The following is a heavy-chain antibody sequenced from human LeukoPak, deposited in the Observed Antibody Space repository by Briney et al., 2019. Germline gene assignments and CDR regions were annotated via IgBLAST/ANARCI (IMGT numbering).Heavy chain of an antibody. CDR3: AKRSSDSSGYSTSFYYYYGMDV. CDR2: ISGSGGST. J-gene: IGHJ6*02. CDR1: GFTVSSNF. Sequence: PGGSLRLSCAASGFTVSSNFMNWVRQAPGKGLEWVSAISGSGGSTYYADSVKGRFTISRDNSKNTLSLQMNSLRAEDTAVYYCAKRSSDSSGYSTSFYYYYGMDVWGQGTTVTVSS. V-gene: IGHV3-23*01. D-gene: IGHD3-22*01.